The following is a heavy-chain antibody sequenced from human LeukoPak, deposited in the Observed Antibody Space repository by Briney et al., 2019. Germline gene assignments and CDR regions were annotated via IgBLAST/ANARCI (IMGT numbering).Heavy chain of an antibody. CDR2: ISSSGSTI. Sequence: GGSLRLSCAASGFTFSSYEMNWVRQAPGKGLEWVSYISSSGSTIYYADSVKGRFTISRDNAKNSLYLQMNSLRAEDTAVYYCARGPGVGSSWYSPYYYGMDVWGQGTTVTVSS. CDR1: GFTFSSYE. CDR3: ARGPGVGSSWYSPYYYGMDV. J-gene: IGHJ6*02. V-gene: IGHV3-48*03. D-gene: IGHD6-13*01.